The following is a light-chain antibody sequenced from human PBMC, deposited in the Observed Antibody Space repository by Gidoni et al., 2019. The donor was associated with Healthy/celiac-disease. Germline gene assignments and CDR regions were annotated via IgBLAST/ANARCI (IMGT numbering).Light chain of an antibody. CDR2: GKN. CDR3: NSRDSSGNHYV. CDR1: SLRSYY. Sequence: VSVALGQTVRITCQGDSLRSYYASWYQQKPGQAPVLVIYGKNNRPSGIPDRFSGSSSGNTASLTITGAQAEDEADYYCNSRDSSGNHYVFGTGTKVTVL. J-gene: IGLJ1*01. V-gene: IGLV3-19*01.